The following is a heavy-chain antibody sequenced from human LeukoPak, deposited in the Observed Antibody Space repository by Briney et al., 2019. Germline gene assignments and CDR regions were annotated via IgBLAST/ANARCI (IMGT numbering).Heavy chain of an antibody. V-gene: IGHV1-8*01. CDR1: GYTFTSND. Sequence: ASVKVSCKASGYTFTSNDVNWVRQATGQGLEWMGWMNPNSGNTGHAQKFQGRLTMTRNISISTAYMELSSLRSEDTAVYYCARGFGSPGAVVDYWGQGTLVTVSS. CDR2: MNPNSGNT. D-gene: IGHD3-3*01. CDR3: ARGFGSPGAVVDY. J-gene: IGHJ4*02.